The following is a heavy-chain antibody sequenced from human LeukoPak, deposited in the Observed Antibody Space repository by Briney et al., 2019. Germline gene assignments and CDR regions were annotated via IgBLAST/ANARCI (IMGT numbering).Heavy chain of an antibody. CDR2: IDWDDDK. CDR1: GFTLTTTGMC. Sequence: ESGPALVKPTQTLTLTCTFSGFTLTTTGMCVSWIRQPPGKALEWLARIDWDDDKYFNTSLKNRLTISKDTSKNQVVLRMTNMDPVDTATYYCARIDRTGDKPFLFDSWGQGILVIVSS. CDR3: ARIDRTGDKPFLFDS. J-gene: IGHJ4*02. D-gene: IGHD2-21*02. V-gene: IGHV2-70*11.